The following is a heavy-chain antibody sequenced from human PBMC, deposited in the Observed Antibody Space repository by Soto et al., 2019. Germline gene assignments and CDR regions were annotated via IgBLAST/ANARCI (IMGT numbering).Heavy chain of an antibody. CDR2: ISSSSSYI. CDR3: ARTLPPDYDSSLNAFDI. Sequence: EVQLVESGGGLVKPGGSLRLSCAASGFTFSSYSMNWVRQAPGKGLEWVSSISSSSSYIYYADSVKGRFTISRDNAKKSLNLQMNSLRAEDTAVYYCARTLPPDYDSSLNAFDIWGQGTMVTVSS. CDR1: GFTFSSYS. J-gene: IGHJ3*02. D-gene: IGHD3-22*01. V-gene: IGHV3-21*01.